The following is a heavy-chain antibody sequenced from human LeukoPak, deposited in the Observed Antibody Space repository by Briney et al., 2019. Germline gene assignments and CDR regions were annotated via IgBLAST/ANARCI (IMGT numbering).Heavy chain of an antibody. Sequence: SETLSLTCTVSGGSVTTYHWSWIRQPPGKGLEWIGYIYYSGSINYNPSLNSRVTISLDTSKNEFSLKLRSVTAADTAVYYCARYPGASGDSYYFDYWGQGTRVTVSS. CDR1: GGSVTTYH. V-gene: IGHV4-59*02. J-gene: IGHJ4*02. CDR2: IYYSGSI. CDR3: ARYPGASGDSYYFDY. D-gene: IGHD4-17*01.